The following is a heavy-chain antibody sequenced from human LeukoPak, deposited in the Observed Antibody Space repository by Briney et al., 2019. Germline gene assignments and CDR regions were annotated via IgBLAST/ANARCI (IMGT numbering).Heavy chain of an antibody. D-gene: IGHD3-3*01. V-gene: IGHV4-4*02. J-gene: IGHJ3*02. CDR1: GGSISSSNW. CDR2: IYHSGST. Sequence: PSGTLSLTCAVSGGSISSSNWWSWVRQPPGKGLEWIGEIYHSGSTNYNPSLKSRVTISVDTSKNQFSLKLSSVTAADTAVYYCARVFGSIDAFDIWGQGTMVTVSS. CDR3: ARVFGSIDAFDI.